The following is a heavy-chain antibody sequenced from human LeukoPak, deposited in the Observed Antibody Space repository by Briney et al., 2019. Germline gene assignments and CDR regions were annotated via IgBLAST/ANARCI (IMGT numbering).Heavy chain of an antibody. J-gene: IGHJ4*02. Sequence: GGSLRLSCAASGFAFTSNAMTWVRQAPGKGLECVSAITAGGDTTYYADSVKGRFTISRDNAKNSLYLQMDSLRAEDTAAYYCARDLRVLKRSPLGYYFDYWGQGTLVTVSS. CDR1: GFAFTSNA. D-gene: IGHD4/OR15-4a*01. CDR2: ITAGGDTT. CDR3: ARDLRVLKRSPLGYYFDY. V-gene: IGHV3-23*01.